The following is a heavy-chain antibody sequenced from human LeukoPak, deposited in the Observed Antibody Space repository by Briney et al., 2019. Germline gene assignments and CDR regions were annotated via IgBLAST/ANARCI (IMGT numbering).Heavy chain of an antibody. D-gene: IGHD3-16*01. CDR3: AEDSGETLYYYYMDV. Sequence: GGSLRLSCAASGFTFDDYTMHWVRQAPGKGLEWVSLISWNGGSTYYADSVKGRFTISRDNSKNSLYLQMNSLRTEDTALYYCAEDSGETLYYYYMDVWGKGTTVTVSS. J-gene: IGHJ6*03. CDR2: ISWNGGST. CDR1: GFTFDDYT. V-gene: IGHV3-43*01.